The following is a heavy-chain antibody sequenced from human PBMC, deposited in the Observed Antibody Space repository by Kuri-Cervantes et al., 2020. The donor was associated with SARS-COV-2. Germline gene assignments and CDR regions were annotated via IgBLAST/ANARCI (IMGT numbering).Heavy chain of an antibody. J-gene: IGHJ5*02. D-gene: IGHD2-2*01. V-gene: IGHV1-18*01. Sequence: ASVKVSCKASGGTFSSYAISWVRQAPGQGLEWMGWISAYNGNTNYAQKLQGRVTMTTDTSTSTVYMELSSLRSEDTAVYYCARDRHSPWCSSTSCYGPGDGFDPWGQGTLVTVSS. CDR2: ISAYNGNT. CDR3: ARDRHSPWCSSTSCYGPGDGFDP. CDR1: GGTFSSYA.